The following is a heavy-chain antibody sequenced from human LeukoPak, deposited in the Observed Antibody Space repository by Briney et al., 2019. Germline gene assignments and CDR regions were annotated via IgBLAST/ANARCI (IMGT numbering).Heavy chain of an antibody. CDR3: TLTDYGDY. CDR2: INAGNGNT. Sequence: WASVKVSCKASGYTFTSYAVHWVRQAPGQRLEWMGWINAGNGNTKYLQKFQGRVTITRDTSASTAYMELSSLRSEDTAVYYCTLTDYGDYWGQGTLVTVSS. J-gene: IGHJ4*02. V-gene: IGHV1-3*01. CDR1: GYTFTSYA.